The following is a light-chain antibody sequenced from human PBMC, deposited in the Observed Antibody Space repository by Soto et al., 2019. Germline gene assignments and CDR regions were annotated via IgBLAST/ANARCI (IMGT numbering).Light chain of an antibody. Sequence: DVPLTKSPSSLSASEGDTVTITCRESHSINRHLNWYQQKSGEAPKFLIYGTSDLHTGVPSRFSGSGSGTHFTLTISSLQPEDCAIYCCQQSYRTPFTFGQGTKLEIK. V-gene: IGKV1-39*01. CDR1: HSINRH. CDR2: GTS. J-gene: IGKJ2*01. CDR3: QQSYRTPFT.